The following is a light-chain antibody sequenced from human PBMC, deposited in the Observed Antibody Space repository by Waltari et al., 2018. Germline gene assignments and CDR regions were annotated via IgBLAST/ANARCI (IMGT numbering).Light chain of an antibody. CDR1: QNGIN. CDR2: GAS. CDR3: QQYGGSLIT. Sequence: IVLTLSPRTLPLSPGERATLSCKGSQNGINLAWYQQKPGQAPRLLIYGASSRATGIPDRFSGSGSGAVFTLTISRLEPEDFAVYYCQQYGGSLITFGPGTKVDIK. J-gene: IGKJ3*01. V-gene: IGKV3-20*01.